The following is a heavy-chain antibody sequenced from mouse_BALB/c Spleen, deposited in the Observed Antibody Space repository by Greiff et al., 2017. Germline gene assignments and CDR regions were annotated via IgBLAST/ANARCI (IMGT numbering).Heavy chain of an antibody. J-gene: IGHJ3*01. CDR3: ARENYYGLFAY. Sequence: VQVVESGPGLVAPSQSLSITCTVSGFSLTGYGVNWVRQPPGKGLEWLGMIWGDGSTDYNSALKSRLSISKDNSKSQVFLKMNSLQTDDTARYYCARENYYGLFAYWGQGTLVTVSA. D-gene: IGHD1-2*01. V-gene: IGHV2-6-7*01. CDR1: GFSLTGYG. CDR2: IWGDGST.